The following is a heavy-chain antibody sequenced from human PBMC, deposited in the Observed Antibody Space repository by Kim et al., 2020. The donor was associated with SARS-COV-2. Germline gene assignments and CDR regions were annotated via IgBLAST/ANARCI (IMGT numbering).Heavy chain of an antibody. D-gene: IGHD3-10*01. V-gene: IGHV4-39*01. CDR1: DDSISGSNFY. CDR3: ARHRVQWSGGFRRRFRYYGLDV. J-gene: IGHJ6*02. CDR2: LYYSGNT. Sequence: SETLSLTCTVSDDSISGSNFYWAWIRQPPGKGLEWIGNLYYSGNTNYNPSLKSRVTISGETSKNQFSLRLSSVTAADTAVYYCARHRVQWSGGFRRRFRYYGLDVWGQGSTVTVSS.